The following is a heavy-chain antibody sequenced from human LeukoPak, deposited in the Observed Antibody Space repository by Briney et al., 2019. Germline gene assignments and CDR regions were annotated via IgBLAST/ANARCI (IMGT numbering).Heavy chain of an antibody. V-gene: IGHV3-30*18. CDR3: TKEGYYGSGSFPDY. Sequence: GRSLRLSCAVSGFTFSSYGMHWVRQAPGKGLEWVAVISYDGSNKYYAGSVEGRFTISRDNSQNTLSLQMNRLRPDDTALYYCTKEGYYGSGSFPDYWGQGTLVTVSS. CDR2: ISYDGSNK. CDR1: GFTFSSYG. D-gene: IGHD3-10*01. J-gene: IGHJ4*02.